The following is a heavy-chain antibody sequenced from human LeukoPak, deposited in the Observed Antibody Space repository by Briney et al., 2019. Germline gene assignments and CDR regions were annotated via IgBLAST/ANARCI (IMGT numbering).Heavy chain of an antibody. J-gene: IGHJ6*03. D-gene: IGHD1-1*01. Sequence: PSQTLSLTCSVSGGSITSAKHYWSWIRQPAGKGLEWIGRIYTSGSTNYNPSLKSRVTISVDTSKNQFSLKLSSVTAADTAVYYCARDPLEDHYMDVWGKGTTVTVSS. CDR2: IYTSGST. CDR3: ARDPLEDHYMDV. CDR1: GGSITSAKHY. V-gene: IGHV4-61*02.